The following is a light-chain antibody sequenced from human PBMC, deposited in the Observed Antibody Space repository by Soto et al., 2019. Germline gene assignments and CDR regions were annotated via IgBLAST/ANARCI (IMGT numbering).Light chain of an antibody. CDR1: QGVSTW. CDR2: TAS. Sequence: DIHMTQSPSSVSASVGDRVTSTCRASQGVSTWLAWYQQKPGKAPNLLIYTASSLQSGVPSRFSGSGSGTDFTLTISSLQPEDFATYYCQQTTTFPLTFGGGTKVEI. CDR3: QQTTTFPLT. V-gene: IGKV1D-12*01. J-gene: IGKJ4*01.